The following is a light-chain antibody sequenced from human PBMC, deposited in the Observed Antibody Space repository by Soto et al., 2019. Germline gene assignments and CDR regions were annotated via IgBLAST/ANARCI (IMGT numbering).Light chain of an antibody. CDR3: QERSNWPQLT. V-gene: IGKV3-11*01. J-gene: IGKJ4*01. Sequence: IVLTQSPATLSFSPCERATLSCRSSQSVSSYLAWYQQKPGQAPRLLIYDASNRATGIPARFSGSGSGTDFTLTISSLEPEDFAVYFCQERSNWPQLTFGGGTKVDIK. CDR2: DAS. CDR1: QSVSSY.